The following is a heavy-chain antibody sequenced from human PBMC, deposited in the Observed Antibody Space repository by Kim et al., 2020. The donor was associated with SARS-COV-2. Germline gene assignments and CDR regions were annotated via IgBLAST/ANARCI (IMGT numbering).Heavy chain of an antibody. V-gene: IGHV3-23*01. CDR3: AKELRVTRETTGGDFFHS. D-gene: IGHD4-17*01. Sequence: GGSLRLSCVASGFPFSTYTMNWVRQAPGKGLEWVSGISGSGRSTYYADSVKGRFTVSRDNSRNTLSLQMNRLRVEDTAVYYCAKELRVTRETTGGDFFHSWGQGTLVTVSS. J-gene: IGHJ5*02. CDR2: ISGSGRST. CDR1: GFPFSTYT.